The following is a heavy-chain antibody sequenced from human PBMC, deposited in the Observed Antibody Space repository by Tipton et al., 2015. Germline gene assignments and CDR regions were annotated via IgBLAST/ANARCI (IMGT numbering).Heavy chain of an antibody. CDR2: IKQDGSEK. CDR1: GFTFSSNW. J-gene: IGHJ6*02. CDR3: ARDSYSSSPYYYGMDV. V-gene: IGHV3-7*01. D-gene: IGHD6-13*01. Sequence: LSLTCAASGFTFSSNWMSWVRQAPGKGLEWVANIKQDGSEKYYVDSVKGRFTISRDNAKNSLYLQMNSLRAEDTAVYYCARDSYSSSPYYYGMDVWGQGTTVIVSS.